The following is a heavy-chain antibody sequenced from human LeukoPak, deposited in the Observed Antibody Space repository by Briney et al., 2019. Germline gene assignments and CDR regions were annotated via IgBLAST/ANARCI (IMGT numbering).Heavy chain of an antibody. CDR3: AKCSDYFDRRGYYDTNLHFDY. CDR2: ISGNGGTT. D-gene: IGHD3-22*01. J-gene: IGHJ4*02. CDR1: GFSFSSYA. Sequence: GGSLRLSCAVSGFSFSSYAMSWVRQAPGKGLEWVSGISGNGGTTYYADSVKGRFTISRDNSKNTLYLQMNSLRAEDTAVYYCAKCSDYFDRRGYYDTNLHFDYWGQGTLVTVSS. V-gene: IGHV3-23*01.